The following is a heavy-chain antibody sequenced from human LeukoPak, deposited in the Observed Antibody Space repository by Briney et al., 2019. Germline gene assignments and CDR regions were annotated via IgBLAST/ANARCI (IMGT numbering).Heavy chain of an antibody. D-gene: IGHD3-22*01. J-gene: IGHJ1*01. CDR3: AKNEGSNDYDPFHH. CDR1: GFTFSSYD. Sequence: SGGSLRLSCAASGFTFSSYDMSWVRQAPGKGLEWVSSMGGSGGCTCYADSVKGRFTMSRDDSKNTVYLEMNSLRAEDTGVFYCAKNEGSNDYDPFHHWGQGTLVTVAS. CDR2: MGGSGGCT. V-gene: IGHV3-23*01.